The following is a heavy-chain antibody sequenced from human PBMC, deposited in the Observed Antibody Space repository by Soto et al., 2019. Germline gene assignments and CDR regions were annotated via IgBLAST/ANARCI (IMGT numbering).Heavy chain of an antibody. CDR2: INHSGST. J-gene: IGHJ4*02. CDR3: ARVLVGPSDY. CDR1: GGSFSGYY. V-gene: IGHV4-34*01. Sequence: QVQLQQWGAGLLKPSETLSLTCAVYGGSFSGYYWSWIRQPPGKGLEWIGEINHSGSTNYNPSLKSRVTISVDTSKNQFSLKLSSVTAADTAVYYCARVLVGPSDYWGQGTLVTVSS.